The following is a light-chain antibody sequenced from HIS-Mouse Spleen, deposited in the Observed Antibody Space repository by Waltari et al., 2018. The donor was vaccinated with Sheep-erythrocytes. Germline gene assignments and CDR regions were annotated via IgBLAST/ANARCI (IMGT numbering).Light chain of an antibody. J-gene: IGLJ2*01. CDR1: ALPKKY. CDR3: YSTDSSGNHSV. CDR2: EDS. V-gene: IGLV3-10*01. Sequence: SYELTQPPSVSVSPGQTPRITCSGGALPKKYAYWYQQKSGQAPVLVIYEDSKRPSGIPERFSGSSSGTMATLTISGAQVEDEADYYCYSTDSSGNHSVFGGGTKLTVL.